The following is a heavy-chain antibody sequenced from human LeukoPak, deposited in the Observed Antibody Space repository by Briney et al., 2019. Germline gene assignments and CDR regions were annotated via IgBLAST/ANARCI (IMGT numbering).Heavy chain of an antibody. Sequence: SETLSLTCAVSGGSISSSNWWSWVRQPPGKGLEWIGNIYYSGSTYYNPSLKSRVTISVDTSKNQFSLKLSSVTAADTAVYYCARGGTGSGYYYIYYYYMDVWGKGTTVTVSS. V-gene: IGHV4-4*02. CDR1: GGSISSSNW. J-gene: IGHJ6*03. D-gene: IGHD3-22*01. CDR2: IYYSGST. CDR3: ARGGTGSGYYYIYYYYMDV.